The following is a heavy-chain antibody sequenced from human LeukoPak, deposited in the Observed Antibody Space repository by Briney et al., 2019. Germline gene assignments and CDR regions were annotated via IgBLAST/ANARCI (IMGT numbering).Heavy chain of an antibody. CDR2: ISSSSSSI. V-gene: IGHV3-48*01. Sequence: GGSLRLSCAASGFTFSSYSMNWVRQAPGKGLEWVSYISSSSSSIYYADSVKGRFTISRDNAKNSLYLQMNSLRAEDTAVYYCARFLGYCTKGVCYTGGSGIDYWGQGTLVTVSS. J-gene: IGHJ4*02. CDR1: GFTFSSYS. D-gene: IGHD2-8*01. CDR3: ARFLGYCTKGVCYTGGSGIDY.